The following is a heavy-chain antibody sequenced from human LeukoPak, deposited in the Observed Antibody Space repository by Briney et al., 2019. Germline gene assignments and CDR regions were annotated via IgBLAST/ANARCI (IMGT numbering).Heavy chain of an antibody. V-gene: IGHV3-11*01. Sequence: GGSLRLSCAASGFTFSDYYMSWIRQAPGKGLEWVSYISSSGSTIYYADSVKGRSTISRDNAKNSLYLQMNSLRAEDTAVYYCARVRCGGDCYSYGWFDPWGQGTLVTVSS. CDR1: GFTFSDYY. J-gene: IGHJ5*02. CDR2: ISSSGSTI. CDR3: ARVRCGGDCYSYGWFDP. D-gene: IGHD2-21*02.